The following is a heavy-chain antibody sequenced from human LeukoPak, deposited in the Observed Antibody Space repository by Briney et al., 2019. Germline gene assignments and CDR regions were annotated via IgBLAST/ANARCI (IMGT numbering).Heavy chain of an antibody. J-gene: IGHJ4*02. CDR2: IYYSGST. D-gene: IGHD6-19*01. V-gene: IGHV4-59*01. CDR3: ARRLAGTVYFDY. CDR1: GGSISSYY. Sequence: SETLSLTCTVSGGSISSYYWSWIRQPPGKGLEWIGYIYYSGSTNYNPSLKSRVTISVDTSKNQFSLKLSSVTAADTAVYYCARRLAGTVYFDYWGQGTLVTVSS.